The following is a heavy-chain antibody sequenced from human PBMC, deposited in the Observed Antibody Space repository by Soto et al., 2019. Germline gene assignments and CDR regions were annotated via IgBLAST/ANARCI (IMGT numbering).Heavy chain of an antibody. CDR2: INAGNGNT. D-gene: IGHD1-7*01. Sequence: QVQVVQSGAEEKKPGASVKVSCKASGYTFINYAMHWVRQAPGQRLEWMGWINAGNGNTKYSQNFQGRVTITSDTSANTAYMELSSLRSEDTAVYYCARGGTGTTSYYYYGMDVWGQGTTVTVSS. V-gene: IGHV1-3*05. J-gene: IGHJ6*02. CDR1: GYTFINYA. CDR3: ARGGTGTTSYYYYGMDV.